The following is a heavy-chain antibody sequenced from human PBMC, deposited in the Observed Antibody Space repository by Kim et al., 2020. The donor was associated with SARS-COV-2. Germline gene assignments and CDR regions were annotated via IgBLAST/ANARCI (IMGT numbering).Heavy chain of an antibody. V-gene: IGHV4-59*13. J-gene: IGHJ4*02. CDR1: GGLMRGYF. D-gene: IGHD1-7*01. CDR3: ARYKGWDYYNHFYS. Sequence: SETLSLTCSVSGGLMRGYFWSWFRQPPGKGLEWLGYIDYSGSTNYNPSLRSRVAIMIDKSKNEFSLQMTSMTAADTAVYSCARYKGWDYYNHFYSWGLGTRVTVSS. CDR2: IDYSGST.